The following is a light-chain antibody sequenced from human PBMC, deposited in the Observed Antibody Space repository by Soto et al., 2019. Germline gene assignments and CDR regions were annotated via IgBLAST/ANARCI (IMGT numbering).Light chain of an antibody. CDR2: DAS. V-gene: IGKV3-11*01. Sequence: EIVLTQSPPPCSLSPGEKPPFPGGPGQRFRSYLACYQQKPGQAPRFLIYDASNRATGIPARFSGSGSGTDFTLTISSLEPEDFAVYYCQQRSNWLTFGGGTKVEIK. CDR1: QRFRSY. CDR3: QQRSNWLT. J-gene: IGKJ4*01.